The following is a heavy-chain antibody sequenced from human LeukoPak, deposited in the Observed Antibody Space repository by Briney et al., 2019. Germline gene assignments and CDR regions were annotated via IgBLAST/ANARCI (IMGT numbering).Heavy chain of an antibody. CDR2: FDPEDGET. J-gene: IGHJ4*02. D-gene: IGHD3-10*01. Sequence: ASVKVSCKVSGYTLTELSMHWVRQAPGKGLEWMGGFDPEDGETIYAQKFQGRVTMTEDTSTDTAYMELSSLRSEDTAVYYCAKRYFDSGSYFPFDHWGQGTLVTVSS. CDR1: GYTLTELS. CDR3: AKRYFDSGSYFPFDH. V-gene: IGHV1-24*01.